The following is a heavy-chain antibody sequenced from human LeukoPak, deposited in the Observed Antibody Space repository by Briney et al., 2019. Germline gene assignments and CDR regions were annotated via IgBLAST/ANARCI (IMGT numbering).Heavy chain of an antibody. CDR2: FFTNGNT. CDR3: TRGLAPDPGYFDS. J-gene: IGHJ4*02. V-gene: IGHV3-53*01. D-gene: IGHD1-14*01. Sequence: PGWSLRLSCVVSGFSVSSNYMSWVRQAPGKGLEWVSSFFTNGNTYYADSVKGRFTISRDNSKNTVYLQMNRLRAEDTAVYYCTRGLAPDPGYFDSWGQGTLVTVSS. CDR1: GFSVSSNY.